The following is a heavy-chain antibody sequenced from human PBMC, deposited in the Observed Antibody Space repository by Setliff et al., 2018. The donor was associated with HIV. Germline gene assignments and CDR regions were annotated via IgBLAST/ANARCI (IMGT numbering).Heavy chain of an antibody. V-gene: IGHV4-59*11. D-gene: IGHD1-7*01. CDR1: GATIHYHY. CDR2: VDYSGDT. Sequence: PSETLSLTCSVSGATIHYHYWSWIRQAPGKGLEWIGYVDYSGDTGYNPSLQSRVTISRDPSKNQVSLNLNSATAADTAVYYCTRGPGGTVPKPVEAFDVWCQGAVVTVSS. CDR3: TRGPGGTVPKPVEAFDV. J-gene: IGHJ3*01.